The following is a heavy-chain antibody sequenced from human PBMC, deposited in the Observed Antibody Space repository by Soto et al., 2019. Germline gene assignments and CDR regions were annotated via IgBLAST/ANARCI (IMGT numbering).Heavy chain of an antibody. CDR1: EFTFSRHG. CDR2: IWSDGSNE. J-gene: IGHJ6*03. D-gene: IGHD4-17*01. CDR3: ARERTFGDNKHNYMDV. Sequence: QEQLVESGGGVVQPGRSLRLSYAASEFTFSRHGMHWVRQAPGKGRQWVGVIWSDGSNEVYADSVKGRFIISRDNSKNILYLQMNSLRAEDTAVYYCARERTFGDNKHNYMDVWGTGITVTVSS. V-gene: IGHV3-33*01.